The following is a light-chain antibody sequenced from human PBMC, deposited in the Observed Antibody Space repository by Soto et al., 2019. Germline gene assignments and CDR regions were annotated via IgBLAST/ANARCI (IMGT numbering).Light chain of an antibody. CDR1: QSVSSSH. CDR3: KDYAYFPIT. J-gene: IGKJ5*01. Sequence: EILVTLSPVALSLTPRERATLSCRASQSVSSSHLAWYQHKPGQQPRLLIYAASSRATGSPDRFSGGGSGTDFTLTIICLQPEDFALYCCKDYAYFPITSGERARLE. V-gene: IGKV3-20*01. CDR2: AAS.